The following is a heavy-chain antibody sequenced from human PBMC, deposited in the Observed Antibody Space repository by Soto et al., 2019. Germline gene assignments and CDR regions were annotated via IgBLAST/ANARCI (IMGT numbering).Heavy chain of an antibody. J-gene: IGHJ4*02. Sequence: SETLSLTCTVSGGSISSYYWSWIRQPPGKGLEWIGYIYYSGSTNYNPSLKSRVTISVDTSKNQFSLKLSSVTAADTAVYYCARHGTTVTWQGIDYWGQGGLVT. CDR3: ARHGTTVTWQGIDY. D-gene: IGHD4-17*01. CDR1: GGSISSYY. CDR2: IYYSGST. V-gene: IGHV4-59*08.